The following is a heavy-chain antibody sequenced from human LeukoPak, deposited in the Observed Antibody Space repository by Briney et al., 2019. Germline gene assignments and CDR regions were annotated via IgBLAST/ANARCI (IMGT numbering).Heavy chain of an antibody. CDR1: GVSIRTSNYY. V-gene: IGHV4-39*01. D-gene: IGHD6-19*01. CDR2: IHYSGST. J-gene: IGHJ4*02. Sequence: SETLSLTCIVSGVSIRTSNYYWGWIRQPPGKGLEWIANIHYSGSTYYNPSLKSRVTISVDTSKNQFSLKLSSVTAADTAVYYCARQKAVADHFDYWGQGTLVTVSS. CDR3: ARQKAVADHFDY.